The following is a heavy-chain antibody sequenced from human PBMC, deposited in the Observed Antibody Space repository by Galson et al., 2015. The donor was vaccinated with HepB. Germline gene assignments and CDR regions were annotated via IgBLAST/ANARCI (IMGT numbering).Heavy chain of an antibody. V-gene: IGHV1-2*06. CDR3: ARGTIRGYSYGYLGGRGGVGDGDSGSGFLFDY. CDR1: GYTFTGYY. CDR2: INPNSGGT. J-gene: IGHJ4*02. Sequence: SVKVSCKASGYTFTGYYMHWVRQAPGQGLEWMGRINPNSGGTNYAQKFQGRVTMTRDTSISTAYMELSRLRSDDTAVYYCARGTIRGYSYGYLGGRGGVGDGDSGSGFLFDYWGQGTLVTVSS. D-gene: IGHD5-18*01.